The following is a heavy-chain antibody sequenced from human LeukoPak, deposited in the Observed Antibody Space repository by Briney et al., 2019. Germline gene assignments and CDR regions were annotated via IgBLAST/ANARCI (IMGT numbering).Heavy chain of an antibody. J-gene: IGHJ3*02. CDR1: GFTFSRYG. V-gene: IGHV3-23*01. CDR3: ARPLSIVGATIGAFDI. CDR2: ISDSGGST. D-gene: IGHD1-26*01. Sequence: RSGGSLRLSCAASGFTFSRYGLSWVRQAPGKGLEWVSGISDSGGSTYYTDSVKGRFTISRDNSKNTLYLQMNRLRAEHTDVYYCARPLSIVGATIGAFDIWGQGTMVTVSS.